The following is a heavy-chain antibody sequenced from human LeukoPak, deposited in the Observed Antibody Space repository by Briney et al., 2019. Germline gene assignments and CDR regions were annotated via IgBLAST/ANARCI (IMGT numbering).Heavy chain of an antibody. D-gene: IGHD1-26*01. CDR1: GGSISSGDYY. J-gene: IGHJ4*02. CDR2: IYYSGST. V-gene: IGHV4-30-4*08. CDR3: ARVDLIVGATYFDY. Sequence: SQTLSLTCTVSGGSISSGDYYWSWIRQPPGKGLEWIGYIYYSGSTYYNPSLKSRVTISVDTSKNQFSLKLSSVTAADTAVYYCARVDLIVGATYFDYWAREPWSPSPQ.